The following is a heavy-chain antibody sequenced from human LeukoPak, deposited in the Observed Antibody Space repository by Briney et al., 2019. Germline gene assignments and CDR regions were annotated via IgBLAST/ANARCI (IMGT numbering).Heavy chain of an antibody. D-gene: IGHD6-19*01. CDR2: ISCSGSTI. CDR3: ARDESEYAVAGTSFDY. CDR1: EFTLSDYY. V-gene: IGHV3-11*01. Sequence: GGSLRLSCAASEFTLSDYYMSWIRQAPGKGVEWVSYISCSGSTIYYADSVKGRFTISRDNAKNSLYLQMNSLRAEDTAVYYCARDESEYAVAGTSFDYWGQGTLVTVSS. J-gene: IGHJ4*02.